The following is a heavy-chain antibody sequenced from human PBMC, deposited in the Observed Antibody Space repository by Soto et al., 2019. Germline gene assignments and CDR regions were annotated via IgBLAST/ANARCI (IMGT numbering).Heavy chain of an antibody. Sequence: GGSLRLSCAASGFTFSSYSMNWVRQAPGKGLEWVSYISSSSSTIYYADSVKGRFTISRDNAKNSLYLQMSSLKASDTAMYYCARRGDYYDSSGYYSQTATMAPFDYWGQGTLVTVSS. D-gene: IGHD3-22*01. CDR3: ARRGDYYDSSGYYSQTATMAPFDY. V-gene: IGHV3-48*01. J-gene: IGHJ4*02. CDR2: ISSSSSTI. CDR1: GFTFSSYS.